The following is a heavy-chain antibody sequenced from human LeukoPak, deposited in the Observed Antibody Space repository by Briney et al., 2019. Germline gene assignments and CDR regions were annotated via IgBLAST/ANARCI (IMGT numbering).Heavy chain of an antibody. CDR2: IVVGSGNT. CDR1: GFTFTSSA. D-gene: IGHD6-13*01. CDR3: AAAPLYSSSWYPLRYYGMDV. J-gene: IGHJ6*02. V-gene: IGHV1-58*02. Sequence: SVKVSCKASGFTFTSSAMQWVRQARGQRLEWIGWIVVGSGNTNYAQKFQERVTITRDMSTSTAYMELSSLRSEDTAVYYCAAAPLYSSSWYPLRYYGMDVWGQGTTVTVSS.